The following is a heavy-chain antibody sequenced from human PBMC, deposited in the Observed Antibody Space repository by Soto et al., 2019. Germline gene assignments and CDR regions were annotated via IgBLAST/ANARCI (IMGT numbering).Heavy chain of an antibody. Sequence: SETMSLTCPVAGGYISGYCWSWIRQTPGKGLEWIGSISYSGSTNNNPSLKSRVTMAVDTSKNQFSLKLTSLTASDTAVYYCARHRYCSGATRYHLDNWFDPWGQGILVTVSS. J-gene: IGHJ5*02. CDR3: ARHRYCSGATRYHLDNWFDP. CDR2: ISYSGST. V-gene: IGHV4-59*04. D-gene: IGHD2-15*01. CDR1: GGYISGYC.